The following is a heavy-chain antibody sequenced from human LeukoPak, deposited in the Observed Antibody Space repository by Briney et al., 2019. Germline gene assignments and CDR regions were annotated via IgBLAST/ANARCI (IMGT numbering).Heavy chain of an antibody. J-gene: IGHJ4*02. CDR1: GFTFSSYG. D-gene: IGHD1-1*01. CDR2: IWYDGSNK. V-gene: IGHV3-33*01. CDR3: ARDSGPLDS. Sequence: QPGGSLRLSCAASGFTFSSYGMHWVRQAPGKGLEWVAVIWYDGSNKYYPDSVKGRFTISRDDSKNTLYPQMDSLRAEDAAVYYCARDSGPLDSWGQGALVTVSS.